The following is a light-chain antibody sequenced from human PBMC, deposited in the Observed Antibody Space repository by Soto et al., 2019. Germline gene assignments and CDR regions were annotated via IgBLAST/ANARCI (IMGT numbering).Light chain of an antibody. CDR3: RSFTSTTTFEV. V-gene: IGLV2-14*01. CDR1: SSDVGRYNY. J-gene: IGLJ1*01. Sequence: QSALTQPASVSGSPGEAITISCTGNSSDVGRYNYVSWYQQYPGRAPKLIIYEGSDRPSGGCDVFSGSKCDNMASVTISGLQAADEADYFCRSFTSTTTFEVFGTGTKGTAL. CDR2: EGS.